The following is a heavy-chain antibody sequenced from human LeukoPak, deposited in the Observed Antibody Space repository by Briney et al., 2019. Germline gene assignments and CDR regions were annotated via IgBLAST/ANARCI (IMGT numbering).Heavy chain of an antibody. CDR1: GGSISSYY. Sequence: SETLSLTCTVSGGSISSYYWSWIRQPPGKGPEWIGYIYYSGSTNYNPSLKSRVTISVDTSKSQFSLKLRSVTAADTAVYYCARGRIAADDDYFDYWGQGTLVTVSS. CDR3: ARGRIAADDDYFDY. V-gene: IGHV4-59*01. J-gene: IGHJ4*02. D-gene: IGHD6-13*01. CDR2: IYYSGST.